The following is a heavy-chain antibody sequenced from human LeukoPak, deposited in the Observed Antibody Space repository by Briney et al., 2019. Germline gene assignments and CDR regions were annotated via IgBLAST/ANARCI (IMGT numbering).Heavy chain of an antibody. CDR2: TNPNSGYT. Sequence: ASVKVSCRASAYTFTSYDINWVRQATGQGLEWMGWTNPNSGYTGFAQKFQGRVTMTRNTAIDTAYMEMSGLTSEDTAVYYCARGNRLYTSSWSSLAFDIWGQVTMVAVSS. CDR3: ARGNRLYTSSWSSLAFDI. D-gene: IGHD6-13*01. V-gene: IGHV1-8*01. CDR1: AYTFTSYD. J-gene: IGHJ3*02.